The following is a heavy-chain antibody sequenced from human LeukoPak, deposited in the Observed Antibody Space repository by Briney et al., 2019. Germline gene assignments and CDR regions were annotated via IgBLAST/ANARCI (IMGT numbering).Heavy chain of an antibody. Sequence: SQTLSLTCTISGASISSGSFYWSWIRQPAGKGLEWIGRVFTSGGANYNPSLTSRVAISLDTSKNQFSLKLSSVTAADTAVYYCARDPDYWGQGTLVTVSS. CDR3: ARDPDY. V-gene: IGHV4-61*02. J-gene: IGHJ4*02. CDR1: GASISSGSFY. CDR2: VFTSGGA.